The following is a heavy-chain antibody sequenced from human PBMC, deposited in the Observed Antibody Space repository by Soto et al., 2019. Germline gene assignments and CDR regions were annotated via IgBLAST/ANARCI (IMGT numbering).Heavy chain of an antibody. CDR1: GFTFSNYG. V-gene: IGHV3-33*01. Sequence: QVQLVESGGGVVQTGRSLRLSCAASGFTFSNYGIHWVRQAPGKGLEWVAVIWYDGTHKYYADSVKGRFTISRDNSKNTMYLQMNSLRVEDTAVYYCARQSVGATFEYFDCWGQGTLVTVSS. CDR3: ARQSVGATFEYFDC. D-gene: IGHD1-26*01. J-gene: IGHJ4*02. CDR2: IWYDGTHK.